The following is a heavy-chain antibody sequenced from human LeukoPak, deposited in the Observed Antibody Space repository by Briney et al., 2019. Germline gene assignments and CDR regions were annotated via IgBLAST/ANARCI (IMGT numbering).Heavy chain of an antibody. Sequence: SETLSLTCAVYGGSFSGYYWSWIRQPPGKGLEWIGEINHSGSTNYNPSLKSRVTISVDTSKNQFSLKLSSVTAADTAVYYCARGATMVRGVRRVHDHWGQGTLVTVSS. CDR2: INHSGST. V-gene: IGHV4-34*01. J-gene: IGHJ4*02. D-gene: IGHD3-10*01. CDR1: GGSFSGYY. CDR3: ARGATMVRGVRRVHDH.